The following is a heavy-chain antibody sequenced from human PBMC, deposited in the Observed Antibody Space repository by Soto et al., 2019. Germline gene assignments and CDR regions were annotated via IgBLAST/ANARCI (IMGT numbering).Heavy chain of an antibody. CDR2: ISAYNGNT. J-gene: IGHJ4*02. CDR3: ARPAQPYYYDSSGSFDY. D-gene: IGHD3-22*01. V-gene: IGHV1-18*01. CDR1: GYTFTSYG. Sequence: ASVKVSCKASGYTFTSYGISWVRQAPGQGLEWMGWISAYNGNTNYAQKLQGRVTMTTDTSTSTAYMELRSLRSDDTAVYYCARPAQPYYYDSSGSFDYWGQGTLVTVSS.